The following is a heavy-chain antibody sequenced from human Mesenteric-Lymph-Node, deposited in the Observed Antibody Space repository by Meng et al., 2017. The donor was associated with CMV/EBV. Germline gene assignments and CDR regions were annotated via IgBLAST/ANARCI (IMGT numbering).Heavy chain of an antibody. CDR1: GGTFSSYA. CDR3: AKYPYYDFWSGGNRFDP. D-gene: IGHD3-3*01. Sequence: ASVKVSCKASGGTFSSYAISWVRQAPGQGLEWMGIINPSGGSTSYAQKFQGRVTMTRDTSTSTVYMELSSLRSEDTAVYYCAKYPYYDFWSGGNRFDPWGQGTLVTVSS. V-gene: IGHV1-46*01. CDR2: INPSGGST. J-gene: IGHJ5*02.